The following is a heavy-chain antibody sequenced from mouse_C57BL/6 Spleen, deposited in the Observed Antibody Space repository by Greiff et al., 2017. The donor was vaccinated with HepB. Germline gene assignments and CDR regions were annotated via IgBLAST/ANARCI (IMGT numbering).Heavy chain of an antibody. V-gene: IGHV14-3*01. CDR1: GFNINNTY. J-gene: IGHJ2*01. D-gene: IGHD1-1*01. CDR3: ARGHDGSSDFDY. CDR2: IDPANGNT. Sequence: VQLQQSVAELVRPGASVTLSCTASGFNINNTYMHWVKQRPEQGLEWFGRIDPANGNTTYAPKFQGKATRTAAPSSNTAYLQLSSLTSEDTAIYYCARGHDGSSDFDYWGQGTTLTVSS.